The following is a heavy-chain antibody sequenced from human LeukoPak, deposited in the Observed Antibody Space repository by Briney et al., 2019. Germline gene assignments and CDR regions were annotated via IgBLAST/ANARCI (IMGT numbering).Heavy chain of an antibody. CDR2: IHHSASATT. J-gene: IGHJ5*02. D-gene: IGHD2-2*01. CDR1: GGSFSGYY. Sequence: PSETLSLTCAVYGGSFSGYYWSWIRQPPGKGLEWIGSIHHSASATTYYKPSLKSRVTISIDTSKNQFSLKVSSVTAADTAMYYCARHSCSSTSCYVGYWFDPWGQGTLVTVSS. V-gene: IGHV4-34*01. CDR3: ARHSCSSTSCYVGYWFDP.